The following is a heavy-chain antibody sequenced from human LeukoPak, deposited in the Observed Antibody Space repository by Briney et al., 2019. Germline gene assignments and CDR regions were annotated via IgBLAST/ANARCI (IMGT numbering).Heavy chain of an antibody. CDR3: ARQATPVGATIDY. Sequence: SETLSLTCAVYGGSFSGYYWSWIRQPPGKGLEWIGEINHSGSTNYNPSLKSRVTISVDTSKNQFSPKLSSVTAADTAVYYCARQATPVGATIDYWGQGTLVTVSS. V-gene: IGHV4-34*01. CDR1: GGSFSGYY. J-gene: IGHJ4*02. CDR2: INHSGST. D-gene: IGHD1-26*01.